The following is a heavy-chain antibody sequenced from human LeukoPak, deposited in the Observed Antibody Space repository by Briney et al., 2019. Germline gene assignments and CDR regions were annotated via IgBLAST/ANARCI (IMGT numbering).Heavy chain of an antibody. Sequence: ASVKVSCKASGGTFSSYAISWVRQAPGQGLEWMGWISAYNGNTNYAQKLQGRVTMTTDTSTSTAYMELRSLRSDDTAVYYCAREDGPTYYYDSSGYLDYWGQGTLVTVSS. CDR3: AREDGPTYYYDSSGYLDY. V-gene: IGHV1-18*01. D-gene: IGHD3-22*01. CDR1: GGTFSSYA. J-gene: IGHJ4*02. CDR2: ISAYNGNT.